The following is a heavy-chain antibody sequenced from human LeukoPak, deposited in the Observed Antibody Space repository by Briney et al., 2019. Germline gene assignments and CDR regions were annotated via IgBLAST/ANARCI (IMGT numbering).Heavy chain of an antibody. V-gene: IGHV6-1*01. J-gene: IGHJ4*02. D-gene: IGHD6-19*01. CDR2: TYYRSRWYN. CDR1: GDSVSSNSAA. Sequence: PSQTLSLTCAISGDSVSSNSAAWNWIRRSPSRGLEWLGRTYYRSRWYNEYALSVKSRITINPDTSKNQFSLQLNSVTPEDTAVYYCARVTEKQYLPFDSWGQGTLVTVSS. CDR3: ARVTEKQYLPFDS.